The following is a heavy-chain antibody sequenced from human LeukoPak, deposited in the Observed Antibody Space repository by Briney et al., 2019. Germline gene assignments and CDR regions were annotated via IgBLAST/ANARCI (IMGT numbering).Heavy chain of an antibody. Sequence: PGGSLRLSCAASGFTFSSYGMHWVRQAPGKGLEWVSSISSSSSYIYYADSVKGRFTISRDNAKNSLYLQMNSLRAEDTAVYYCARDYHYGSGSPWWFDPWGQGTLVTVSS. CDR1: GFTFSSYG. J-gene: IGHJ5*02. CDR2: ISSSSSYI. CDR3: ARDYHYGSGSPWWFDP. V-gene: IGHV3-21*01. D-gene: IGHD3-10*01.